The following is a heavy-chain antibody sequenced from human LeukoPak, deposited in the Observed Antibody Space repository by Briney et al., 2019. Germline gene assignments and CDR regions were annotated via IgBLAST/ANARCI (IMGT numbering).Heavy chain of an antibody. CDR3: ARRRYGSGTFYRELDY. CDR2: TYYSGTT. Sequence: SETLSLTCTVSGGSIGGSTYYWGWIRQPPGKGLQWIGSTYYSGTTYYNPSLKSRVTMSVDTSKNQFSLKLSSVTAADTAVYYCARRRYGSGTFYRELDYWGQGTLITVSS. V-gene: IGHV4-39*07. J-gene: IGHJ4*02. D-gene: IGHD3-10*01. CDR1: GGSIGGSTYY.